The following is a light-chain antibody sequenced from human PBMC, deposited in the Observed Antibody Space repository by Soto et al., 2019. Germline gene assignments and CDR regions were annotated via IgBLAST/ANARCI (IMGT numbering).Light chain of an antibody. V-gene: IGKV1-39*01. CDR2: AAS. CDR3: QQSFSTPMYT. J-gene: IGKJ2*01. Sequence: DIQMTQSPSSLSASVGDRVTITCRASHTISNYLNWYQQKPGKAPNLLIYAASSLQSGVPTRFSGSGSGTDFILTISSLQPEDFATYYCQQSFSTPMYTFGQGTKLEIK. CDR1: HTISNY.